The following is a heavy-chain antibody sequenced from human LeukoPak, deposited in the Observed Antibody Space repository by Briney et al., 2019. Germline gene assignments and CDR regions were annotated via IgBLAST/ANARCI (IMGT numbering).Heavy chain of an antibody. CDR1: GYTFTGYY. V-gene: IGHV1-2*04. CDR3: AGGVTVLRYFDWLNLSYGMDV. Sequence: GTSVKVSCKTSGYTFTGYYMHWVRQAPGQGLEWMGWINPNSGGTNYAQKFRGWVTMTRDTSISTAYMELSRLRSDDTAVYYCAGGVTVLRYFDWLNLSYGMDVWGQGTTVTVSS. J-gene: IGHJ6*02. D-gene: IGHD3-9*01. CDR2: INPNSGGT.